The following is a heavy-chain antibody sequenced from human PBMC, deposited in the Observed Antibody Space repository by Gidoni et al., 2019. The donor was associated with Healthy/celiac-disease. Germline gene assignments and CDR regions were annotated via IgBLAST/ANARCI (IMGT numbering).Heavy chain of an antibody. CDR3: ARDRDYYDFWSGYYTDGIFDY. D-gene: IGHD3-3*01. CDR1: GYSFTSYG. Sequence: QVQPVQSGAEVKKPGASVKVFCKASGYSFTSYGISWVRQAPGQGLEWMGWNSAYNGNTNYAQKLPGRVTMTTDTSTSTAYMGLRSLRSDDTAVYYCARDRDYYDFWSGYYTDGIFDYWGQGTLVTVSS. CDR2: NSAYNGNT. V-gene: IGHV1-18*01. J-gene: IGHJ4*02.